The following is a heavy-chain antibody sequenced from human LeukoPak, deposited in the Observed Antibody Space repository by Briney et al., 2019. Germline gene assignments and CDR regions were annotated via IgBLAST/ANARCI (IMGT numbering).Heavy chain of an antibody. CDR2: ISYDGSNK. CDR3: ARIGADKGYFDY. CDR1: GFTFSSYA. J-gene: IGHJ4*02. Sequence: PGGSLRLSCAASGFTFSSYAMHWVRQAPGKGLEWVAVISYDGSNKYYADSVKGRFTISRDNSKNTLYLQMNSLRAEDPAVYYCARIGADKGYFDYWGQGTLVTVSS. V-gene: IGHV3-30*01.